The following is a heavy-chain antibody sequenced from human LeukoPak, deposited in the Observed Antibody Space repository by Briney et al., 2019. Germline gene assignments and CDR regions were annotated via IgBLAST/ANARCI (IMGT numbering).Heavy chain of an antibody. CDR1: GYSFASFW. Sequence: KRGESLKISCKGSGYSFASFWIGWVRQMPGKGLEWMGIIYPGDSDTRYSPSFQGQVTISADKSIGTAYLQWSSLKASDTAMYHCARHFSGGSYSARGDKYYFDYWGQGTLVTVSS. CDR2: IYPGDSDT. J-gene: IGHJ4*02. CDR3: ARHFSGGSYSARGDKYYFDY. V-gene: IGHV5-51*01. D-gene: IGHD2-15*01.